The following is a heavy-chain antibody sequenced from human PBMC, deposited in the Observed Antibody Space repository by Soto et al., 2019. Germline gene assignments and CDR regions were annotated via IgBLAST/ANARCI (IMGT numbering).Heavy chain of an antibody. J-gene: IGHJ4*02. CDR2: IYPGDSDT. V-gene: IGHV5-51*01. CDR1: GYSFTIYW. D-gene: IGHD3-9*01. Sequence: GESLKISCKGSGYSFTIYWIGWVRQMPGKGLEWMGIIYPGDSDTRYSPSFQGQVTISADKSISTAYLQWSSLKASDTAMYYCARHGRYYDILTGPIDYWGQGTLVTVSS. CDR3: ARHGRYYDILTGPIDY.